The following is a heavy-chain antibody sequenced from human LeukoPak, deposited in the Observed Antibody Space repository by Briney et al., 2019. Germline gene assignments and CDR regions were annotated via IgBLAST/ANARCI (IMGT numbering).Heavy chain of an antibody. Sequence: GGSLRLSCAASGFTFSSYAMSWVRQAPGKGLEWVSAISGSGGSTYYADSVKGRFTISRDNSKNTLYLQMNSLRAEDTAVYYCASHYDILTGYIEYWGQGTLVTVSS. CDR3: ASHYDILTGYIEY. D-gene: IGHD3-9*01. CDR2: ISGSGGST. V-gene: IGHV3-23*01. CDR1: GFTFSSYA. J-gene: IGHJ4*02.